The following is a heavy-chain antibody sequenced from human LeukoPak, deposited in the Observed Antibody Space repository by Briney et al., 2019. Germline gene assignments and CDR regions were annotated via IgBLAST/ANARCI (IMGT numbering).Heavy chain of an antibody. CDR3: ARGHAAVASEGFDY. CDR2: INHSGST. D-gene: IGHD6-19*01. Sequence: SETLSLTCAVYGGSFSGYYWSWIRQPPGKGLEWIGEINHSGSTNYNPSLKSRVTISVDTSKNQFSLKLSSVTAADTAVYYCARGHAAVASEGFDYWGQGTLVTVSS. CDR1: GGSFSGYY. V-gene: IGHV4-34*01. J-gene: IGHJ4*02.